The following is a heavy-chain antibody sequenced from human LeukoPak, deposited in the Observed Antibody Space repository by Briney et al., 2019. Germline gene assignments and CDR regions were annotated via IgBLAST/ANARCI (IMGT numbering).Heavy chain of an antibody. CDR2: INSDGSRT. V-gene: IGHV3-74*01. J-gene: IGHJ3*02. CDR1: GFTFSSYW. Sequence: GGSLRLSCAASGFTFSSYWMHWVRQAPGKGLMWVSRINSDGSRTTYADSVRGRFTISRDNAKSTLYLQMNSLRAEDTAVYYCARDYYDRTGYHDAFDIWGQGTMVTVSS. CDR3: ARDYYDRTGYHDAFDI. D-gene: IGHD3-22*01.